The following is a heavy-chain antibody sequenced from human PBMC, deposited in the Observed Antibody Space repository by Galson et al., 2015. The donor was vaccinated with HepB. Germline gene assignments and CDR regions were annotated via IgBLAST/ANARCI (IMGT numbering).Heavy chain of an antibody. D-gene: IGHD6-13*01. CDR1: GLSSGTNW. V-gene: IGHV5-51*03. CDR3: ARLKAVAAAGAGYLDY. J-gene: IGHJ4*02. Sequence: SGAEVKKPGESLRISCKVSGLSSGTNWIAWVRQMPEKGLELMGIIDLDDSETRYSPSFEGQVTISADGSIDTAYLKWSSLKASDSAMYFCARLKAVAAAGAGYLDYWGQGALITVSS. CDR2: IDLDDSET.